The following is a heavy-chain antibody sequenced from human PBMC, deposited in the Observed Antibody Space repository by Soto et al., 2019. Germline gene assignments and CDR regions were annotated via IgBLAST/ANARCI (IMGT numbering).Heavy chain of an antibody. Sequence: QVQLVQSGAEVKKPGSSVKVSCKASGGTFSSYAISWVRQAPGQGLEWMGGIIPIFGTANYAQKFQGRVTXTXDXYTSTAYMELSSLRSEDTAVYYCASDDDGGNFLAGYWGQGTLVTVSS. CDR3: ASDDDGGNFLAGY. V-gene: IGHV1-69*05. D-gene: IGHD4-17*01. J-gene: IGHJ4*02. CDR2: IIPIFGTA. CDR1: GGTFSSYA.